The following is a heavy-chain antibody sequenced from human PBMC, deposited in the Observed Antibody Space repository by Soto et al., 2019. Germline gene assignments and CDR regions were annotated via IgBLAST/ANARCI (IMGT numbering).Heavy chain of an antibody. CDR1: AFTFSSYA. D-gene: IGHD2-21*02. V-gene: IGHV3-23*01. Sequence: EVQLLESGGGLAQPGGSLRLSCAASAFTFSSYAMSWVRQAPGKGLEWVSAVSGSGDSTYYADSVKGRFTISRDNSKNTLYLQMNSRRDEDTAVYYCATGRASDCPGCTQDYWGQGTLVTVSS. CDR3: ATGRASDCPGCTQDY. CDR2: VSGSGDST. J-gene: IGHJ4*02.